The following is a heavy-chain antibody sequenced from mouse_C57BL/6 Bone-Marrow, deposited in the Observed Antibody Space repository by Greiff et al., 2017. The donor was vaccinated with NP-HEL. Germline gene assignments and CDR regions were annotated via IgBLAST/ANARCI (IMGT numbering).Heavy chain of an antibody. J-gene: IGHJ4*01. CDR1: GYSFTGYY. CDR2: INPSTGGT. D-gene: IGHD1-1*01. V-gene: IGHV1-42*01. CDR3: ASSAGSSLYYYAMDY. Sequence: VQLQQSGPELVKPGASVKISCKASGYSFTGYYMNWVKQSPEKSLEWIGEINPSTGGTTYNQKFKAKATLTVDNSSSPAYIPLKSLTSEDSAVYYCASSAGSSLYYYAMDYWGQGTSVTGSS.